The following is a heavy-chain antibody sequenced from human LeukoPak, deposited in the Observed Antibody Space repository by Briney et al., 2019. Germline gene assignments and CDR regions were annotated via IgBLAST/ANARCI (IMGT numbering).Heavy chain of an antibody. Sequence: PGGSLRLSCAASGFTFSRYGIHWVRQAPGKGLEWVAFIRFDGSNKYYADSVKGRFTVSRDNSKNTLYLQMNSLTAEDTAVYYCARDYYDSSGYYLPGYWGQGTLVTVSS. CDR2: IRFDGSNK. V-gene: IGHV3-30*02. CDR3: ARDYYDSSGYYLPGY. J-gene: IGHJ4*02. D-gene: IGHD3-22*01. CDR1: GFTFSRYG.